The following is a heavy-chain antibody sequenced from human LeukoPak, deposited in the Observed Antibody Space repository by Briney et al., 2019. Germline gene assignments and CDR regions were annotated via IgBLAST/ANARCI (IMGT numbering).Heavy chain of an antibody. D-gene: IGHD4-17*01. V-gene: IGHV3-30*03. CDR1: GFSFNTYG. CDR3: ARDPSGSYGDSFDI. J-gene: IGHJ3*02. Sequence: GGSLRLSCAASGFSFNTYGMHWVRQAPGKGLEWVAVIPHDGSTKYYADSVKGRFTFSRDNSKNTLYLQMNGLRAEDTAVYFCARDPSGSYGDSFDIWGQGTMVVVSS. CDR2: IPHDGSTK.